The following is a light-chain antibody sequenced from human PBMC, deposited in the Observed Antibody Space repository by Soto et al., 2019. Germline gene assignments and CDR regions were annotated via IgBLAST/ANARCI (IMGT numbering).Light chain of an antibody. J-gene: IGLJ1*01. V-gene: IGLV1-44*01. CDR2: SND. CDR3: AAWDDSLNSYV. Sequence: QPVLTQPTSASGTPWQRVTISCSGSSFNIGTYNVNWYQQLPGTAPKLLVYSNDQRPLGVPDRFSGSKSGTSASLAISGLQSEDEADYYCAAWDDSLNSYVFGIGT. CDR1: SFNIGTYN.